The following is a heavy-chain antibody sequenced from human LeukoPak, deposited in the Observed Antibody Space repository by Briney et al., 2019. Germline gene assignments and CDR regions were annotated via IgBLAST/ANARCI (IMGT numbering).Heavy chain of an antibody. D-gene: IGHD1-26*01. Sequence: PGGSLRLSCAASGFTFSSYDMHWVRQATGKGLEWVSAIGTAGDTYYPGSVKGRFTISRENAKNSLYLQMNSLRAEDTAVYYCAKDSIYSGSYGAFDIWGQGTMVTVSS. CDR1: GFTFSSYD. CDR3: AKDSIYSGSYGAFDI. J-gene: IGHJ3*02. CDR2: IGTAGDT. V-gene: IGHV3-13*01.